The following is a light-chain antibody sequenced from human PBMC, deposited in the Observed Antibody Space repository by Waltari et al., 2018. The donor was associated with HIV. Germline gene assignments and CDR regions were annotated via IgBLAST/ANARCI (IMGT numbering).Light chain of an antibody. Sequence: QSVLTQPPSASGTPGLRVTFSCSGGSSSIGINTVNWYQQVPGAAPRLLIYNNDRRPSGVPDRFSGSKSGTSASLAIRGLQSEDEADYYCAAWDDSLKDVLFGGGTKLTVL. CDR1: SSSIGINT. V-gene: IGLV1-44*01. CDR2: NND. CDR3: AAWDDSLKDVL. J-gene: IGLJ2*01.